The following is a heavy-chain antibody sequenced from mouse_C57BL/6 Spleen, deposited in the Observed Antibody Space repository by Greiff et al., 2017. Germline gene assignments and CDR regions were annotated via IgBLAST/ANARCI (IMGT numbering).Heavy chain of an antibody. Sequence: VQLKESGGGLVQPGGSLKLSCAASGIDFSRYWMSWVRRAPGKGLEWIGEINPDSSTINYAPSLKDKFIISRDNAKNTLYLQMSKVRSEDTALYYCARIYYDYDGHWYFDVWGTGTTVTVSS. J-gene: IGHJ1*03. CDR3: ARIYYDYDGHWYFDV. CDR1: GIDFSRYW. D-gene: IGHD2-4*01. V-gene: IGHV4-1*01. CDR2: INPDSSTI.